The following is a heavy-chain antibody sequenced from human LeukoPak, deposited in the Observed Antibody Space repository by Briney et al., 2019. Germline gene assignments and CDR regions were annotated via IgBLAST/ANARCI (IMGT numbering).Heavy chain of an antibody. CDR2: IYTSGST. V-gene: IGHV4-61*02. D-gene: IGHD6-13*01. CDR1: GGSINSATYY. J-gene: IGHJ4*02. CDR3: ARQQDPIDY. Sequence: SETLSLTCTVSGGSINSATYYWTWIRQPAGKGLEWIGRIYTSGSTNYNPSLKSRVTISVDTSKNQFSLKLSSVTAADTAVYYCARQQDPIDYWGQGTLVTVSS.